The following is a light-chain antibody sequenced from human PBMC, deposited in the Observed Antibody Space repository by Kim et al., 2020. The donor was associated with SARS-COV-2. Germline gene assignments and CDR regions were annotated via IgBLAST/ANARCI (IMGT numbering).Light chain of an antibody. CDR1: SLRSYY. Sequence: SSELTQDPAVSVALGQTVRITCQGESLRSYYATWYQQKPGQAPIVVIYGKNNRPSGIPDRFSGSSSGNTASLTITGTQAGDEADYYCNSRDSNDNVVFGG. V-gene: IGLV3-19*01. J-gene: IGLJ2*01. CDR3: NSRDSNDNVV. CDR2: GKN.